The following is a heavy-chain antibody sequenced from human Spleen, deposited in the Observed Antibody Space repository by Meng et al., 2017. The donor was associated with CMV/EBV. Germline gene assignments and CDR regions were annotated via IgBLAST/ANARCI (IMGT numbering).Heavy chain of an antibody. V-gene: IGHV4-34*01. Sequence: GSFSDYYWTWIRQPPGKGLEWIGEINHSGSTNYNPSLKSRVTILVDTSKNQFSLRLSSVTAADTAVYYCARDGEWSYYDSSGYYSDWGQGTLVTVSS. D-gene: IGHD3-22*01. CDR3: ARDGEWSYYDSSGYYSD. CDR2: INHSGST. CDR1: GSFSDYY. J-gene: IGHJ4*02.